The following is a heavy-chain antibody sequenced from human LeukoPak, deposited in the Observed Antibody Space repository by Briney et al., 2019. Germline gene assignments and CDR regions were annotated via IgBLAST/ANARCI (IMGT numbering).Heavy chain of an antibody. CDR2: ISSSSSTI. Sequence: GGSLRLSCAASGFTFSSYSMNRVRQAPGKGLEWVSYISSSSSTIYYADSVKGRFTISRDNAKNSLYLQMNSLRAEDTALYYCAKDNRWLATDGFDIWGQGTMVTVSS. CDR1: GFTFSSYS. V-gene: IGHV3-48*01. J-gene: IGHJ3*02. D-gene: IGHD6-19*01. CDR3: AKDNRWLATDGFDI.